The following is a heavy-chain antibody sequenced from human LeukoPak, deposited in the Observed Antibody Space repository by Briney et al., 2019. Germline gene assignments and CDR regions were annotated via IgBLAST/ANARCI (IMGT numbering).Heavy chain of an antibody. V-gene: IGHV4-31*03. D-gene: IGHD2-2*01. CDR1: GGSISSGGYY. Sequence: PSQTLSLTCTVSGGSISSGGYYWSWIRQHPGKGLEWTGYIYYSGSTYYNPSLKSRVTISVDTSKNQFSLKLSSVTAADTAVYYCAREAPVVPAAMWYGMDVWGQGTTVTVSS. J-gene: IGHJ6*02. CDR2: IYYSGST. CDR3: AREAPVVPAAMWYGMDV.